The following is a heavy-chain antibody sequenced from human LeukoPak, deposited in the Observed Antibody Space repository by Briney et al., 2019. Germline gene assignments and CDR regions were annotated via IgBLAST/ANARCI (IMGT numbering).Heavy chain of an antibody. CDR1: GGTFSSYA. Sequence: EASVKVSCKASGGTFSSYAISWVRQAPGQGLEGMGWINPNSGGASYAQKFQDRVTMTRDTSISTAYMELGSLRSDDTAVYFCARGGPEGTADDASDIWGQGTVVTVSS. V-gene: IGHV1-2*02. J-gene: IGHJ3*02. CDR2: INPNSGGA. CDR3: ARGGPEGTADDASDI. D-gene: IGHD3-10*01.